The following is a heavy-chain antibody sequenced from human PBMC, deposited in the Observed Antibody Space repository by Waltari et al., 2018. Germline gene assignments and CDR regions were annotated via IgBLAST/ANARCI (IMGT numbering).Heavy chain of an antibody. V-gene: IGHV3-9*01. D-gene: IGHD6-13*01. J-gene: IGHJ5*02. CDR3: AKDGSAAAGNGGWFDP. CDR2: ISWNSGSI. Sequence: KGLEWVSGISWNSGSIGYADSVKGRFTISRDNAKNSLYLQMNSLRAEDTALYYCAKDGSAAAGNGGWFDPWGQGTLVTVSS.